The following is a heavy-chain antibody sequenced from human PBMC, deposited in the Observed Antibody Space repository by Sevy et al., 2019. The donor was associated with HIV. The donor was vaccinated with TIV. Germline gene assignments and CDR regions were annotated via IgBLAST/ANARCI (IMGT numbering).Heavy chain of an antibody. Sequence: ASVKVSCKASGYTFTSYGISWVRQAPGQGLEWMGWISAYNGNTNYAQTLQGRVTMTTDTSTSTAYMELRSLRSDDTAVYYCARATPKLVVTRYFDYWGQGTLVTVSS. V-gene: IGHV1-18*01. CDR2: ISAYNGNT. CDR3: ARATPKLVVTRYFDY. CDR1: GYTFTSYG. D-gene: IGHD2-21*02. J-gene: IGHJ4*02.